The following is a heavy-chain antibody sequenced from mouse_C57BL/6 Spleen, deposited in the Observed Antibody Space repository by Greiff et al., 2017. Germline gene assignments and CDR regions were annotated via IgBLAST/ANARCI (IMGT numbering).Heavy chain of an antibody. CDR1: GFTFSDYY. Sequence: EVKLMESEGGLVQPGSSMKFSCTASGFTFSDYYMAWVRQVPEKGLEWVANINFDGSSTYYVDSLKSRFIISRDNAKNILYLQMSSLKSEDTATYYCARAYSYWYFDVWGTGTTVTVSS. J-gene: IGHJ1*03. CDR2: INFDGSST. D-gene: IGHD6-5*01. V-gene: IGHV5-16*01. CDR3: ARAYSYWYFDV.